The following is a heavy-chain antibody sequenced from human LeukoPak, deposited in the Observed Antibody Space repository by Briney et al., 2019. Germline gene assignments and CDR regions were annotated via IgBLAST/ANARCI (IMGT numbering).Heavy chain of an antibody. CDR3: TTSPFHSGSYNYSDY. CDR2: IRSKANSYAT. V-gene: IGHV3-73*01. CDR1: VFTFSGSA. J-gene: IGHJ4*02. D-gene: IGHD1-26*01. Sequence: VGSLRLSCAASVFTFSGSAMHWVRQASGKGLEWVGRIRSKANSYATAYAASVKGRFTISRDDSKNTAYLQMNSLKTEDTAVYYCTTSPFHSGSYNYSDYCGQGTLVTVSS.